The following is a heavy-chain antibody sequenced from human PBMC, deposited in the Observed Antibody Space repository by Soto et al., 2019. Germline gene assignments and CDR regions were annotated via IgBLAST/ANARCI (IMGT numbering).Heavy chain of an antibody. V-gene: IGHV4-30-2*01. D-gene: IGHD1-26*01. CDR1: GGSISSGGYS. J-gene: IGHJ3*02. CDR2: IYHSGST. CDR3: VRDKGGSYADAFDI. Sequence: SETLSLTCAVSGGSISSGGYSWSWIRQPPGKGLEWIGYIYHSGSTYYNPSLKSRLTMSGDTSRNQFSLKLTSVTAADTAFYYCVRDKGGSYADAFDIWGQGTMVTVSS.